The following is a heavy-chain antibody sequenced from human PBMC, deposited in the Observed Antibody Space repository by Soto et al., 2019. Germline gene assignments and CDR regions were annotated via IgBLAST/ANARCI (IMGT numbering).Heavy chain of an antibody. J-gene: IGHJ4*02. CDR1: GYSFTSYW. CDR2: IYPGDSDT. Sequence: PGESLKISCKASGYSFTSYWIGWVRQMPGKGLEWMGIIYPGDSDTRYSPSFQGQVTISVDKSINTAYLQWSSVKASDTAIYFCARVRPTPTSGGNGDYWGPGTLVTVSS. D-gene: IGHD1-1*01. CDR3: ARVRPTPTSGGNGDY. V-gene: IGHV5-51*01.